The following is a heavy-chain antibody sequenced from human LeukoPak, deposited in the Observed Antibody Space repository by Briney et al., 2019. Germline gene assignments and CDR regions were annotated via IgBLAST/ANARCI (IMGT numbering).Heavy chain of an antibody. CDR1: GFTFSSYN. J-gene: IGHJ6*02. V-gene: IGHV3-21*01. Sequence: GGSLRLSCAASGFTFSSYNMNWVRQAPGKGLEWVSSISSSSSYIYYADSVKGRFTISRDNAKNSLYLQMNSLRAEDTAVYYCARDFFSYSSGWYNYYGMDVWGQGATVTVSS. CDR2: ISSSSSYI. CDR3: ARDFFSYSSGWYNYYGMDV. D-gene: IGHD6-19*01.